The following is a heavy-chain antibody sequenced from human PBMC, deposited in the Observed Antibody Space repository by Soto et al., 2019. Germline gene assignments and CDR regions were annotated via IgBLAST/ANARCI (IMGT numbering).Heavy chain of an antibody. D-gene: IGHD3-16*01. V-gene: IGHV3-15*01. Sequence: GESLKISCAASGFTFSNAWMSWVRQAPGKGLEWVGRIKSKTDGGTTDYAAPVKGRFTISRDDSKNTLYLQMNSLKTEDTAVYYCTTDPFGDASDYWGQGTLVTVSS. J-gene: IGHJ4*02. CDR2: IKSKTDGGTT. CDR3: TTDPFGDASDY. CDR1: GFTFSNAW.